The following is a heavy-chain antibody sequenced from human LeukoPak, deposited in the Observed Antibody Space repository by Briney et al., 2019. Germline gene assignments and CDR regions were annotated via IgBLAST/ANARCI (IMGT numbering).Heavy chain of an antibody. CDR1: GGSFSGYY. Sequence: KASETLSLTCAVYGGSFSGYYWSWIRQPPGKGLEWIGEINHSGSTNYNPSLKSRVTISVDTSKNQFSLKLSSVTAADTAVYYCARGLLRGYSYGLGSFDYWGQGTLVTVSS. J-gene: IGHJ4*02. CDR2: INHSGST. CDR3: ARGLLRGYSYGLGSFDY. V-gene: IGHV4-34*01. D-gene: IGHD5-18*01.